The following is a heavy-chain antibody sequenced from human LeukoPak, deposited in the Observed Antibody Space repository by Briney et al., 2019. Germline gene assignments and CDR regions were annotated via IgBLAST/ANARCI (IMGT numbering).Heavy chain of an antibody. CDR2: IYTSGST. V-gene: IGHV4-61*02. D-gene: IGHD6-19*01. Sequence: PSETLSLTCTVSGGYITSGTYYWNWIRQPAGKGLEWIGRIYTSGSTNYNPSLESRVTISVNRAKNQFSLKLSSVTATDTALYYCARRIAVTGSFDYWGQGTLVTVSS. CDR1: GGYITSGTYY. CDR3: ARRIAVTGSFDY. J-gene: IGHJ4*02.